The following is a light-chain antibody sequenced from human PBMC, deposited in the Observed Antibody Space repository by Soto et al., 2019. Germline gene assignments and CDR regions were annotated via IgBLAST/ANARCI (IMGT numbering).Light chain of an antibody. CDR3: QQYGSSPWT. CDR2: EAS. Sequence: EIVLTQSPGTLSLSPGERSTLSCMSSQSVSNNYLAWYQQKPGQAPRLLMYEASSRATGIPDRFSGSGSGTDFTLTISRLEPEDFAVYYCQQYGSSPWTFGQGTKVDIK. CDR1: QSVSNNY. J-gene: IGKJ1*01. V-gene: IGKV3-20*01.